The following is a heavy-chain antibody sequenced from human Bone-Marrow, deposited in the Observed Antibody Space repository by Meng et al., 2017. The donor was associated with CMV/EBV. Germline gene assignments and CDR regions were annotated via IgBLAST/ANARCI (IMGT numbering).Heavy chain of an antibody. CDR2: IYYSGST. CDR1: GGSISSSSYY. CDR3: ARESIVVVPAANDAFDI. J-gene: IGHJ3*02. D-gene: IGHD2-2*01. Sequence: GSLRLTCTVSGGSISSSSYYWGWIRQPPGKGLEWIGSIYYSGSTYYNPSLKSRVTISVDTSKNQFSLKLSSVTAADTAVYYCARESIVVVPAANDAFDIWGQGTMVTVSS. V-gene: IGHV4-39*07.